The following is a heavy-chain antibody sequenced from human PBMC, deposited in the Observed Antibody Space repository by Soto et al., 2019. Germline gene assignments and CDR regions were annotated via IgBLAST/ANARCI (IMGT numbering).Heavy chain of an antibody. V-gene: IGHV1-18*01. CDR1: GYTFSNYC. CDR2: ISGYNGDT. J-gene: IGHJ4*02. Sequence: GSVKVSCKASGYTFSNYCISWVRQAPGQGLEWTAWISGYNGDTKNAQSLQGRVTVTTDTSTSTSYMELRSLRSDDTAIYYCVITLGSATGFYYWCQGTVVTVSS. CDR3: VITLGSATGFYY. D-gene: IGHD1-20*01.